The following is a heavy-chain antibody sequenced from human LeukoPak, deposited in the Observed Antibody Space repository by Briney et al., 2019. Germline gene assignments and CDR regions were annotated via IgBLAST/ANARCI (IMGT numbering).Heavy chain of an antibody. V-gene: IGHV3-30*02. CDR3: AKARGIAVAGTTFDY. Sequence: GGSLRLSCAASGFTFSSYGMHWVRQAPGKGLEWVAFIRYDGSNKYYADPVKGRFTISRDNSKNTLYLQMNSLRAEDTAVYYCAKARGIAVAGTTFDYWGQGTLVTVSS. CDR2: IRYDGSNK. CDR1: GFTFSSYG. J-gene: IGHJ4*02. D-gene: IGHD6-19*01.